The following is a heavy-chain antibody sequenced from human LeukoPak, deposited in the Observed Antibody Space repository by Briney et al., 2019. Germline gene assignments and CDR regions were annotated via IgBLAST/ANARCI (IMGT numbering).Heavy chain of an antibody. D-gene: IGHD3-9*01. CDR3: AKWGDYDILTGYYVSDF. J-gene: IGHJ4*02. CDR1: GFIFRNYA. V-gene: IGHV3-23*01. Sequence: PAGGSLRLSCAASGFIFRNYAMSWVRQAPGKGLEWVSAITGSGDTTYYADSVKGRFTVSRDNSKNTLYVEMNTLRAEDTAVYYCAKWGDYDILTGYYVSDFWGQGTLVTVSS. CDR2: ITGSGDTT.